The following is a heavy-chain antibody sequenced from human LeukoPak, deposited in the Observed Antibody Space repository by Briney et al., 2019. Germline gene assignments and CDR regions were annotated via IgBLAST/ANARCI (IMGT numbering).Heavy chain of an antibody. CDR1: GFTFDDYA. J-gene: IGHJ6*02. V-gene: IGHV3-9*01. CDR3: AKGYYYDSSGYSGPYYYGMDV. D-gene: IGHD3-22*01. CDR2: VSWNSGSI. Sequence: GGSLRLSCAASGFTFDDYAMHWVRQAPGKGLEWVSGVSWNSGSIGYADSVKGRFTISRDNAKNSLYLQTNSLRAEDTALYYCAKGYYYDSSGYSGPYYYGMDVWGQGTTVTVSS.